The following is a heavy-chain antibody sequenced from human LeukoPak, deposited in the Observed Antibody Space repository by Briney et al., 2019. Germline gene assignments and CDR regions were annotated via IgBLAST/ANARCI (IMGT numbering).Heavy chain of an antibody. CDR1: GGTISRGGYY. J-gene: IGHJ4*02. Sequence: SQTLSLTCTVSGGTISRGGYYWSWIRQHPGKGLEWIAYMYYSGSTEYNPSLKSRVTISVDTSNNQFSLKLSSVTAADTAVYYCARVPHDSSGYGYFDYWGQGTLVTVSS. D-gene: IGHD3-22*01. CDR3: ARVPHDSSGYGYFDY. CDR2: MYYSGST. V-gene: IGHV4-31*03.